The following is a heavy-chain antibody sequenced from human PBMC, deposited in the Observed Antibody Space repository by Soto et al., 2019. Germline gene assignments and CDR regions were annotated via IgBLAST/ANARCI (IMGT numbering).Heavy chain of an antibody. V-gene: IGHV3-30-3*01. CDR2: MSYDGSNK. D-gene: IGHD3-10*01. Sequence: QVQLVESGGGVVQPGRSLRLSCAASGFTFGIYAIHWDRQAPGKGLEWVAVMSYDGSNKYYADSVKGRFSISRDNSKNTLYLQMDSLRAEDTAVYYCARGGATYNYGSGTYGMDVWGQGTTVTVSS. CDR1: GFTFGIYA. J-gene: IGHJ6*02. CDR3: ARGGATYNYGSGTYGMDV.